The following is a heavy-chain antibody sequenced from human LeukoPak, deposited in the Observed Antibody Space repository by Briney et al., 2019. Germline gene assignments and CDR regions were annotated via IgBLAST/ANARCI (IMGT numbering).Heavy chain of an antibody. Sequence: PGGSLRLSCAASGFTFSTYAMSWVRQAPGKGLEWVSAIGASGGSTYYADSVKGRFTTSRDNSKNTRYLQMNSLRAEDTAVYYCAKRGLGSSSGAYYFDYWGQGTLVTVSS. CDR3: AKRGLGSSSGAYYFDY. V-gene: IGHV3-23*01. CDR2: IGASGGST. CDR1: GFTFSTYA. D-gene: IGHD6-6*01. J-gene: IGHJ4*02.